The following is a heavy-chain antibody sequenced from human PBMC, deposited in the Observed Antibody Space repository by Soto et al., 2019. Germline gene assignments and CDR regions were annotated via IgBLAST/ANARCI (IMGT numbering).Heavy chain of an antibody. CDR3: ARDLYDSSVETHFDY. CDR1: GFTFSSYS. CDR2: ISSSSSYI. D-gene: IGHD3-22*01. V-gene: IGHV3-21*01. J-gene: IGHJ4*02. Sequence: GGSLRLSCAASGFTFSSYSMNWVRQAPGKGLEWVSSISSSSSYIYYADSVKGRFTISRDNAKNSLYLQMNSLRAEDTAVYYCARDLYDSSVETHFDYWGQGTLVTVSS.